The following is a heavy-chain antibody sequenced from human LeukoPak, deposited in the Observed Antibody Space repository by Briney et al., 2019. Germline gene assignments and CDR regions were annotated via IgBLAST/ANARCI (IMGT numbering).Heavy chain of an antibody. CDR3: ARDGHSSSWYNWFDP. J-gene: IGHJ5*02. Sequence: SGTLSLTCTVSGGSISSYYWSWIRQAPGKGLEWIGYIYYSGSTNYNPSLKSRVTISVDTSKNQFSLKLSSVTAADTAVYYCARDGHSSSWYNWFDPWGQGTLVTVSS. CDR1: GGSISSYY. V-gene: IGHV4-59*01. D-gene: IGHD6-13*01. CDR2: IYYSGST.